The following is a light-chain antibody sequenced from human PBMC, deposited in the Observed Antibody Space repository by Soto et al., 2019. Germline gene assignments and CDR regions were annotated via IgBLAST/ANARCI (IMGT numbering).Light chain of an antibody. CDR2: DAS. CDR1: QSVGRH. J-gene: IGKJ4*01. CDR3: QQCNNWPPAT. V-gene: IGKV3-11*01. Sequence: EIVLTQSPATLSLSPGERATLSCRASQSVGRHLAWYQQKPGQAPRLLIYDASNMATGVPARFSGSGSGTDFTLPISSLEPEDFAVYYCQQCNNWPPATFGGGTKVEIK.